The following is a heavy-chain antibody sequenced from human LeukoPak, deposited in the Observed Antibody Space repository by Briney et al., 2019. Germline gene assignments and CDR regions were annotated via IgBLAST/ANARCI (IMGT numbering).Heavy chain of an antibody. CDR2: INSNGAVI. V-gene: IGHV3-48*01. D-gene: IGHD4-17*01. CDR1: GFSFSDYG. Sequence: GGSLRLSCAASGFSFSDYGMNWVRRAPGKGLEWLSHINSNGAVISYADSVKGRFTISRDTAKSSLYLQMNSLKIEDTAIYFCARDPDGDYDFDYWGQGTLVTVSS. CDR3: ARDPDGDYDFDY. J-gene: IGHJ4*02.